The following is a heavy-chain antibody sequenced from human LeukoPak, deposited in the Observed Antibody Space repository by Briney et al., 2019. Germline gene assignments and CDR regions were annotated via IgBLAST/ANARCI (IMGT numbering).Heavy chain of an antibody. CDR3: ARVPSLWSGPEFDY. CDR2: IYPGDSDT. CDR1: GCIFTSYC. D-gene: IGHD3-3*01. J-gene: IGHJ4*02. Sequence: GGALQSSCKGSGCIFTSYCIGCVRQMPGKDLEGMGIIYPGDSDTRYSPSFQGQVTISADKSISTAYLQWSSLKASDTAMYYCARVPSLWSGPEFDYWGQGTLVTVSS. V-gene: IGHV5-51*01.